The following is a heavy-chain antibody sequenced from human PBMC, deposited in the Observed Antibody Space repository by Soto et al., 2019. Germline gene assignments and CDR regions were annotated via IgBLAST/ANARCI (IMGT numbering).Heavy chain of an antibody. V-gene: IGHV1-69*01. Sequence: QVQLVQSGAEVKKPGSSVKVSCKASGGTFSSYAISWVRQAPGQGLEWMGGIIPIFGTANYAQKFQGRVTITADESTSTAYMELSSLRSEDTAVYYCARERPPGLAAAANHSTGTLDYWGQGTLVTVSS. CDR2: IIPIFGTA. CDR3: ARERPPGLAAAANHSTGTLDY. D-gene: IGHD6-13*01. J-gene: IGHJ4*02. CDR1: GGTFSSYA.